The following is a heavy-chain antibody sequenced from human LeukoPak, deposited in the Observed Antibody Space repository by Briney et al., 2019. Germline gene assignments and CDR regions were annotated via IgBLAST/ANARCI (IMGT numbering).Heavy chain of an antibody. J-gene: IGHJ4*02. Sequence: PGGSLRLSCAASGFRFGDYWMTWARHIPGKGLEWVANIKQDGAEKHYAESVEGRFIITSDNAKNSVYLEMDSLKVEDTAVYSCARLGAWDLQRVFEYWGQGTLVTVSS. V-gene: IGHV3-7*01. CDR3: ARLGAWDLQRVFEY. D-gene: IGHD1-26*01. CDR2: IKQDGAEK. CDR1: GFRFGDYW.